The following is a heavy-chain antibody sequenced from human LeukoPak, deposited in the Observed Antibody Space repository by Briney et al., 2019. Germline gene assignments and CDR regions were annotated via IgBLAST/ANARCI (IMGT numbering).Heavy chain of an antibody. V-gene: IGHV3-30*18. D-gene: IGHD6-13*01. Sequence: GGSLRLSCAASGFTFSDYYMSWIRQAPGKGLEWVAVISYDGSNKYYADSVKGRFTISRDNSKNTLYLQMNSLRAEDTAVYYCAKPRRAAAGYFDYWGQGTLVTVSS. J-gene: IGHJ4*02. CDR2: ISYDGSNK. CDR3: AKPRRAAAGYFDY. CDR1: GFTFSDYY.